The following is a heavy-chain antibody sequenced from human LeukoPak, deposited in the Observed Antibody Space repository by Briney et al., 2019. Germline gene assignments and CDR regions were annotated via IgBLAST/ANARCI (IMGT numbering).Heavy chain of an antibody. V-gene: IGHV3-7*01. D-gene: IGHD3-3*01. Sequence: QAGGSLRLSCAASGFTFSSYWMSWVRQAPGKGLEWVANIKQDGSEKYYVDSVKGRFTISRDNAKNSLYLQMNSLRAEDTAVYYCARALPDYDFWSGYYSGNFDYWGRGTLVTVSS. CDR3: ARALPDYDFWSGYYSGNFDY. CDR1: GFTFSSYW. CDR2: IKQDGSEK. J-gene: IGHJ4*02.